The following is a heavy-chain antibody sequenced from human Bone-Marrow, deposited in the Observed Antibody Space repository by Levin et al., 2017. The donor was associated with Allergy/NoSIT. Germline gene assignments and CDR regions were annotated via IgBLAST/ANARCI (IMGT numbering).Heavy chain of an antibody. Sequence: ASQTLSLPCSVSGDSITSYHWSWLRQPPGKGLEWIGYIYYNGSTYYNPSLKSRVTISLDTSKTQFSLKLTSVTAADTAVFYCARTRPLPPDGHYGMDVWGQGTTVTVSS. D-gene: IGHD4-17*01. J-gene: IGHJ6*02. CDR3: ARTRPLPPDGHYGMDV. V-gene: IGHV4-59*01. CDR1: GDSITSYH. CDR2: IYYNGST.